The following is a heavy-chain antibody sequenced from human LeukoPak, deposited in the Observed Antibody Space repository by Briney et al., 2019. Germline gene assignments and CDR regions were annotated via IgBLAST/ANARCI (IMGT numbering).Heavy chain of an antibody. J-gene: IGHJ5*02. V-gene: IGHV1-69*05. CDR2: IMPLFGTA. CDR1: GGTFNNSA. D-gene: IGHD4-17*01. CDR3: ERDVHGDYGSGWFDP. Sequence: ASVKVSCKTSGGTFNNSAISWVRQAPGQGLEWLGGIMPLFGTAGYAQKFQGRVTITKDESTRTVYLELTSLTSDDTAVYYCERDVHGDYGSGWFDPWGQGTLVSVSS.